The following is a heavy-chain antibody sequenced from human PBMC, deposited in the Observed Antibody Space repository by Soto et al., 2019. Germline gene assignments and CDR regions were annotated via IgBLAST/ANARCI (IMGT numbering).Heavy chain of an antibody. V-gene: IGHV3-30*03. Sequence: GGCLRLSWAAGLFSFSSCFMHLFLQAPGKGLECVAVISYDGSNKCYAVSVKGAFTIYREHSKNTLYLQMTSPSAEDTAVSYRPAYSRRFYYYSYGLEVW. CDR2: ISYDGSNK. D-gene: IGHD6-13*01. CDR1: LFSFSSCF. CDR3: PAYSRRFYYYSYGLEV. J-gene: IGHJ6*01.